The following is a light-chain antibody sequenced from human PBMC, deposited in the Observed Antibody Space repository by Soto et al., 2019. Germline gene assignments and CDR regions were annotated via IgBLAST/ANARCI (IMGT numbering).Light chain of an antibody. V-gene: IGKV3-20*01. CDR3: QQYGSSRT. CDR2: DVS. J-gene: IGKJ1*01. CDR1: QSVTSSY. Sequence: EVVVTQSPRTLSVSPGERATLSCRASQSVTSSYLGWYQQKPGQVPRLLIYDVSSRAPGIPDRFSGSGSGTDFTLTISRLEPEDFAVYYCQQYGSSRTFGQGTKVEIK.